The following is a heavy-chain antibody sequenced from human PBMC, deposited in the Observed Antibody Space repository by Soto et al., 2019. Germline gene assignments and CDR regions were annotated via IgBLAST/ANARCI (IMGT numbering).Heavy chain of an antibody. D-gene: IGHD1-20*01. V-gene: IGHV1-18*04. CDR3: AIRYKDWFDP. Sequence: ASVKVACKSSGYTFTSYGISWVRQAPGQGLEWMGWISAYNGNTNYAQKLQGRVTMTRDTSISTAYMELSRLRSDDTAVYYCAIRYKDWFDPWRKGTRVTVSS. CDR2: ISAYNGNT. J-gene: IGHJ5*02. CDR1: GYTFTSYG.